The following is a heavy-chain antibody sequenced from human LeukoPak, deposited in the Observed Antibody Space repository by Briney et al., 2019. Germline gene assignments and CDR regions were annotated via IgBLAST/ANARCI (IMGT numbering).Heavy chain of an antibody. CDR1: GFTVSSNC. CDR2: IYSGGST. CDR3: ARSSTVTTPFDY. V-gene: IGHV3-66*01. J-gene: IGHJ4*02. Sequence: GGSLRLSCAASGFTVSSNCMSWVRQAPGKGLEWVSVIYSGGSTYYADSVKGRFTISRDNSKNTLYLQMNSLRAEDTAVYYCARSSTVTTPFDYWGQGTLVTVSS. D-gene: IGHD4-17*01.